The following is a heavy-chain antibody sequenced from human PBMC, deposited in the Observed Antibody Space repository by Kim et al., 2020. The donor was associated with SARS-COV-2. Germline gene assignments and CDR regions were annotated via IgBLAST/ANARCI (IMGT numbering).Heavy chain of an antibody. Sequence: GGSLRLSCAASGFTFSSYGMHWVRQAPVKGLEWVAVISYDGSNKYYADSVKGRFTISRDNSKNTLYLQMNSLRAEDTAVYYCAKDVDDYPPDNYYYYYGMDVWGQGTTVTVSS. CDR2: ISYDGSNK. D-gene: IGHD4-17*01. CDR1: GFTFSSYG. CDR3: AKDVDDYPPDNYYYYYGMDV. V-gene: IGHV3-30*18. J-gene: IGHJ6*02.